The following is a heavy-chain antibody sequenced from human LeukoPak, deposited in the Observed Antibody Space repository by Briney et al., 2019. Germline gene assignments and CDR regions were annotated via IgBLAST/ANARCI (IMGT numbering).Heavy chain of an antibody. D-gene: IGHD3-10*01. CDR2: IYHSGST. CDR1: GYSIRSGYY. CDR3: ASRPTFYYGSGSYWFDY. Sequence: SETLSLTCAVSGYSIRSGYYWGWIRQPPGKGLEWIGGIYHSGSTYYNPSLKSRVTISVDTSKNQFSLKLSSVTAADTAVYYCASRPTFYYGSGSYWFDYWGQGTLVTVSS. J-gene: IGHJ4*02. V-gene: IGHV4-38-2*01.